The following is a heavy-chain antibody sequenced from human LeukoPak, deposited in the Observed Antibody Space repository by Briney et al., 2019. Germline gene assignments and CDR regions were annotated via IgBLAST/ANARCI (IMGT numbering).Heavy chain of an antibody. CDR2: INHSGST. J-gene: IGHJ5*02. CDR1: GGSFSGYY. D-gene: IGHD2-2*02. CDR3: ARGIIIVVVPAAKPVYWFDP. V-gene: IGHV4-34*01. Sequence: SETLSLTCAVYGGSFSGYYWSWIHQPPGKGLEWIGEINHSGSTNYNPSLKSRVTISVDTSKNQFSLKLSSVTAADTAVYYCARGIIIVVVPAAKPVYWFDPWGQGTLVTVSS.